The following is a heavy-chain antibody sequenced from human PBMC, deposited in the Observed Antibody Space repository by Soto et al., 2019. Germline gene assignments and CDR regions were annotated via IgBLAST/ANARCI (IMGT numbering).Heavy chain of an antibody. V-gene: IGHV3-23*01. CDR1: GFTFSSYA. CDR3: AKTGPAGRWGATYPYYGMDV. CDR2: ISGSGGST. Sequence: GGSLRLSCAASGFTFSSYAMSWVRQAPGKGLEWVSGISGSGGSTYYADSVKGRFTISRDNSKNTLYVQMNSLRAEDTAVYYCAKTGPAGRWGATYPYYGMDVWGQGTTVTVSS. D-gene: IGHD1-26*01. J-gene: IGHJ6*02.